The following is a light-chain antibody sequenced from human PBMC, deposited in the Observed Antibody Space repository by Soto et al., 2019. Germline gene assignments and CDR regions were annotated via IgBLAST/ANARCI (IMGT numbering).Light chain of an antibody. CDR1: QSVSSSY. Sequence: EIVLTQSPGTLSLSPGERATLSCRASQSVSSSYLAWFQQKPGQAPRLLIYGASGRATGIPDRFSGSGSGTDFTLTSSRLEPEDFAVYYCQQYGSSPEITFGGGTKVEIK. V-gene: IGKV3-20*01. J-gene: IGKJ4*01. CDR3: QQYGSSPEIT. CDR2: GAS.